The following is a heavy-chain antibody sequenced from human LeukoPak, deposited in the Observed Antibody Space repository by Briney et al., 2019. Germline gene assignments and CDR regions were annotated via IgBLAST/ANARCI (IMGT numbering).Heavy chain of an antibody. CDR2: IYTSGSP. CDR3: VKKVAGVAWFDS. J-gene: IGHJ5*01. V-gene: IGHV4-61*02. CDR1: DGSISSDNYY. D-gene: IGHD7-27*01. Sequence: SETLSLTCTVSDGSISSDNYYWNWIRQPAGKGLEWIGRIYTSGSPNYNPSLKSRVTMSVDTSKNQFSLKLSSVTAVNTAVYYCVKKVAGVAWFDSWGQGILVTVSS.